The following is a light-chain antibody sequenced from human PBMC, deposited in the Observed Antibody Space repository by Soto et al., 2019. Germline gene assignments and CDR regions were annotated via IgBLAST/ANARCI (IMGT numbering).Light chain of an antibody. CDR1: TGAVTSGHY. V-gene: IGLV7-46*01. J-gene: IGLJ3*02. Sequence: QAVVTQEPSLTVSPGGTVTLTCGSTTGAVTSGHYPYWFQQKPGQAPRTLIYDTSNKHSWTPARFSGSLLGGKGALTLSGAQPEDEAEYYCLLCYNTARVFGGGTKPTVL. CDR2: DTS. CDR3: LLCYNTARV.